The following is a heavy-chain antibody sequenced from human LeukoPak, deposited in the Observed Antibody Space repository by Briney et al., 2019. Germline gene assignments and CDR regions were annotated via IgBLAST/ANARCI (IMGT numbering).Heavy chain of an antibody. J-gene: IGHJ4*02. CDR2: IIRIFGTA. CDR3: ARTSLSYGSGSYYQPLFDY. Sequence: GASVKVSCKASGGTFSSYAISWVRQAPGQGLEWMGGIIRIFGTANYAQKFQGRVTITADESTSTAYMELSSLRSEDTAVYYCARTSLSYGSGSYYQPLFDYWGQGTLVTVSS. CDR1: GGTFSSYA. D-gene: IGHD3-10*01. V-gene: IGHV1-69*13.